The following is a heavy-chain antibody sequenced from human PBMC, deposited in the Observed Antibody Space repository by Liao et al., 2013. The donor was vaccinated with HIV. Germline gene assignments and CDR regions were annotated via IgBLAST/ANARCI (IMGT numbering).Heavy chain of an antibody. D-gene: IGHD3-16*01. J-gene: IGHJ4*01. CDR1: GGSFSRYY. CDR3: ARGFRLRLGLVDY. CDR2: INHSGST. V-gene: IGHV4-34*01. Sequence: QVQLQQWGAGLLKPSETLSLTCAVYGGSFSRYYWSWIRQPPGKGLEWIGEINHSGSTNYNPSLKSRVTISVDTSKNQFSLKLSSVTAADTAVYYCARGFRLRLGLVDYWGRGEPLVTVSS.